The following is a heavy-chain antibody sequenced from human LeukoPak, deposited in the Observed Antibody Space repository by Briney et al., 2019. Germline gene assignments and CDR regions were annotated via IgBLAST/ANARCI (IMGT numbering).Heavy chain of an antibody. CDR2: ISSSSSTI. Sequence: GGSLRLSCAASGFTFSSYSMNWVRQAPGKGLEWVSYISSSSSTIYYADSVKGRFTISRDNAKNSLYLQMNSLRAEDTAVYYCARDPAPVPNYDYVWGSSDFDYWGQGTLVTVSS. CDR1: GFTFSSYS. J-gene: IGHJ4*02. D-gene: IGHD3-16*01. CDR3: ARDPAPVPNYDYVWGSSDFDY. V-gene: IGHV3-48*04.